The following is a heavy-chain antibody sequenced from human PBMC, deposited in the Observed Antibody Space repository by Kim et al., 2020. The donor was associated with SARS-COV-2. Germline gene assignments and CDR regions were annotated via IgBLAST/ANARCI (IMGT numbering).Heavy chain of an antibody. D-gene: IGHD3-22*01. V-gene: IGHV3-74*01. CDR3: ARAGDHDISGYYGFFHH. Sequence: KGRFTISRDNDKNTLYLQMKSLRPEETAVYYCARAGDHDISGYYGFFHHWGQGARVTVSS. J-gene: IGHJ1*01.